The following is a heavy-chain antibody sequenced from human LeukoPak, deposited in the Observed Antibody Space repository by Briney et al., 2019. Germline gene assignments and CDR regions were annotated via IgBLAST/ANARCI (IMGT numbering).Heavy chain of an antibody. J-gene: IGHJ4*02. CDR3: ARTWVANYFDY. CDR1: GYTFTTYY. Sequence: ASVKVSCKASGYTFTTYYMHWVRQAPGQGLVWMGIVNPSGGSTSYAQKFQGRVTMTRDTSTSTVYMELSSLRSEYTAVYYCARTWVANYFDYWGQGTLVTVSS. D-gene: IGHD1-26*01. CDR2: VNPSGGST. V-gene: IGHV1-46*01.